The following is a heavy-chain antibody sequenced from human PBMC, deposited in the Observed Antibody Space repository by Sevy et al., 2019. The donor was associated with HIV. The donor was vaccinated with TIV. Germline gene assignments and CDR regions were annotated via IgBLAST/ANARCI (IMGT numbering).Heavy chain of an antibody. CDR1: GGSISSGSYY. Sequence: SETLSLTCTVSGGSISSGSYYWSWIRQPAGKGLEWIGRIYTTGSTNYNPSLKSRVTISVDTSKNQFSLKLSSVTAADTAVYYCAREGSTWAGWFDPWGQGTLVTISS. CDR3: AREGSTWAGWFDP. CDR2: IYTTGST. V-gene: IGHV4-61*02. J-gene: IGHJ5*02. D-gene: IGHD6-13*01.